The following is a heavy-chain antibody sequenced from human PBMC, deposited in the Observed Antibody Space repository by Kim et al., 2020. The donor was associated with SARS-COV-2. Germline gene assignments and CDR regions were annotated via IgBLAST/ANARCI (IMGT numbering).Heavy chain of an antibody. CDR1: GYSFTSYW. CDR3: ARHPADCYGGSCEKLFDY. V-gene: IGHV5-51*01. CDR2: IYPGDSDT. Sequence: GESLKISCKGSGYSFTSYWISWVRQMPGKGLEWMGIIYPGDSDTRYSPSFQGQVTISADKSISTAYLQWSSLKASDTAMYYCARHPADCYGGSCEKLFDYWGQGTLVTVSS. D-gene: IGHD2-15*01. J-gene: IGHJ4*02.